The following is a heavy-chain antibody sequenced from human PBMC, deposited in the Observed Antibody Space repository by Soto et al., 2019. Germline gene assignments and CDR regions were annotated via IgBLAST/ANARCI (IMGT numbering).Heavy chain of an antibody. V-gene: IGHV1-46*01. J-gene: IGHJ4*02. Sequence: QVQLVQSGAEVKKPGASVKVSCKASGYTFTSYYMHWVRQAPGQGLEWMGIINPTSSTSYAQKFQGRVTMTRETSTSTVYMELSSLRSEDTAVYYCARVYCSGGSCSGIDYWGQGTLVTVSS. D-gene: IGHD2-15*01. CDR3: ARVYCSGGSCSGIDY. CDR1: GYTFTSYY. CDR2: INPTSST.